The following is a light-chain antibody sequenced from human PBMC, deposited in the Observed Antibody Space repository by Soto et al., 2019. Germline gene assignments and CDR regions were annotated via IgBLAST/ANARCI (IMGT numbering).Light chain of an antibody. CDR1: QTITTW. V-gene: IGKV1-5*01. Sequence: DIRVTQSPPTLSASVGXRVTITCRASQTITTWMAWYQQKPGKAPKLLVYDASTLQSGVATRFSGSGSGTEFTLIISSLQPEDFAVYYCQQRSNWPPEWTFGQGTKVDIK. CDR3: QQRSNWPPEWT. J-gene: IGKJ1*01. CDR2: DAS.